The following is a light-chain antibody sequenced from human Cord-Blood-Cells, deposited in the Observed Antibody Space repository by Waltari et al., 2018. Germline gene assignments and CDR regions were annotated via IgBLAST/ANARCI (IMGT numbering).Light chain of an antibody. J-gene: IGLJ2*01. Sequence: QSVLPQPPSVSAAPGPKVTISCARSGSNIRNTYVSWYQQLPGTAPKLLIYENNKRPSGIPDRFSGSKSGTSATLGITGLQTGDEADYYCGTWDSSLSVVVFGGGTKLTVL. CDR2: ENN. CDR1: GSNIRNTY. V-gene: IGLV1-51*02. CDR3: GTWDSSLSVVV.